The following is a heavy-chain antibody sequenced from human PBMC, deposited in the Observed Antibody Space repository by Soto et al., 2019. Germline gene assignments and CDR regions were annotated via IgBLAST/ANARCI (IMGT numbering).Heavy chain of an antibody. Sequence: PSETLSLTCTVSGGSISCSTCYWGWIRQPPGKGLEWIGTVHDSGSTYLSPSLKGRVTISVDTSKNQFSLKLSSVTAADTAIYFCARTSRSSAYDYWSQGTLVTVSS. CDR3: ARTSRSSAYDY. CDR2: VHDSGST. D-gene: IGHD6-6*01. CDR1: GGSISCSTCY. J-gene: IGHJ4*02. V-gene: IGHV4-39*01.